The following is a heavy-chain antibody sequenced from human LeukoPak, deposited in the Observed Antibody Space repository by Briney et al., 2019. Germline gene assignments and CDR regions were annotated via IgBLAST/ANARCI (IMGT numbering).Heavy chain of an antibody. CDR1: GGSISSYY. V-gene: IGHV4-59*01. CDR3: ARRNSSWYATSGMDV. D-gene: IGHD6-13*01. J-gene: IGHJ6*02. Sequence: PSEALSLTCTVSGGSISSYYWSWIRQPPGKGLEWIGYIYYSGSTNYNPSLKSRVTISVDTSKNQFSLKLSSVTAADTAVYYCARRNSSWYATSGMDVWGQGTTVTVSS. CDR2: IYYSGST.